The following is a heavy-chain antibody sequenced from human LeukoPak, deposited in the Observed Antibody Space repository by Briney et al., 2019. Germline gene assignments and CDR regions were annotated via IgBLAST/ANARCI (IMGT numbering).Heavy chain of an antibody. J-gene: IGHJ4*02. Sequence: GGSLRLSCAASGFTFSSYTMNWVRQAPGKGLEWVSSISSSSSYIYYADSVKGRFTISRDNAKNTVSLQMNSLRAEDTAVYYCVRGAYSSSWLNFDYWGQGTLVTVSS. CDR1: GFTFSSYT. CDR2: ISSSSSYI. CDR3: VRGAYSSSWLNFDY. V-gene: IGHV3-21*01. D-gene: IGHD6-13*01.